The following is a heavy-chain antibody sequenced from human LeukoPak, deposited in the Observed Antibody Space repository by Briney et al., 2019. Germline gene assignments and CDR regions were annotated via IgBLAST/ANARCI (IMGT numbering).Heavy chain of an antibody. CDR3: RGYYYDSSGYYFDY. CDR2: ISGSGGST. CDR1: GFTFSSCA. Sequence: GVSLRLSCAASGFTFSSCAMSWVRQAPGKGLEWVSAISGSGGSTYYADSVKGRFTISRDNSKNTLYLQMNSLRAEDTAVYYCRGYYYDSSGYYFDYWGQGTLVTVSS. D-gene: IGHD3-22*01. J-gene: IGHJ4*02. V-gene: IGHV3-23*01.